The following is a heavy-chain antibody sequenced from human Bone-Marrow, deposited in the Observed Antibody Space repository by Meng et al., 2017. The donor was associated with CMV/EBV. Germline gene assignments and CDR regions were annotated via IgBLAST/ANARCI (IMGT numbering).Heavy chain of an antibody. CDR1: GFTFSSYA. Sequence: GESLKISCAASGFTFSSYAMHWVRQAPGKGLEWVAVISYDGSNKYYADSVKGRFTISRDNAKNSLYLQMNSLRAEDTAVYYCASVGVVRSSTSCYSMIAFDIWGQGTMVTVSS. CDR3: ASVGVVRSSTSCYSMIAFDI. D-gene: IGHD2-2*01. V-gene: IGHV3-30*04. CDR2: ISYDGSNK. J-gene: IGHJ3*02.